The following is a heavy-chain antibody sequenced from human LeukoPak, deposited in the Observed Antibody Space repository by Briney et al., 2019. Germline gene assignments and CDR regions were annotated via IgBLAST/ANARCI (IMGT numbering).Heavy chain of an antibody. J-gene: IGHJ4*02. CDR3: ARDLVVGATSYFDY. D-gene: IGHD1-26*01. CDR2: ISGSGGST. Sequence: QPGGSLRLSCAASGFTFSSYGMSWVRQAPGKGLEWVSAISGSGGSTYYADSVKGRFTISRDNSKNTLYLQMNSLRAEDTAVYYCARDLVVGATSYFDYWGQGTLVTVSS. CDR1: GFTFSSYG. V-gene: IGHV3-23*01.